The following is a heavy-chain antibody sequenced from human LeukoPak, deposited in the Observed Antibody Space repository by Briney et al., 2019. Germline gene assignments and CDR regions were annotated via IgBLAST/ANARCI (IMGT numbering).Heavy chain of an antibody. CDR2: ISNSGGDT. CDR1: GFTFSSYG. J-gene: IGHJ3*02. V-gene: IGHV3-23*01. Sequence: GGSLRLSCAASGFTFSSYGMHWVRQAPGRGLEWVLGISNSGGDTQYADSVKGRFTISRDNSKNTLYVQMNSVRAGDTAVYYCAKSRSYTVRDAFEIWGQGTKVTVS. CDR3: AKSRSYTVRDAFEI. D-gene: IGHD3-10*01.